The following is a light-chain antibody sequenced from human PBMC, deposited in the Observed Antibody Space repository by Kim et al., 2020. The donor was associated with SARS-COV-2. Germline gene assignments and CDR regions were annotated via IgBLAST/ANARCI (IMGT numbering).Light chain of an antibody. CDR2: RND. Sequence: GQRVSISCSGSNSNIGKNYVYWYQQVPGTAPKLLIYRNDQRPSGVPDRFSGSKSGTSASLAISGLRSEEEASYFCATWDDSLSGWVFGGGTKVTVL. J-gene: IGLJ3*02. CDR3: ATWDDSLSGWV. CDR1: NSNIGKNY. V-gene: IGLV1-47*01.